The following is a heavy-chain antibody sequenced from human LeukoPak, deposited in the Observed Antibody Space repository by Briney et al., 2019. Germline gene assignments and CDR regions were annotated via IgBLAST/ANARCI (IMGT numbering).Heavy chain of an antibody. CDR1: GFTFSLYA. D-gene: IGHD2-15*01. J-gene: IGHJ5*02. Sequence: GRCLRLSCAASGFTFSLYAMSWVRPAPERGPGCGSSKTGYGDNTYYTDSVKGRFTLSRDNSKSTLYLQMFSLRAEDTAVYYCAKDRGPYVAIDNNWFDPWGQGTLVTVSS. V-gene: IGHV3-23*01. CDR3: AKDRGPYVAIDNNWFDP. CDR2: KTGYGDNT.